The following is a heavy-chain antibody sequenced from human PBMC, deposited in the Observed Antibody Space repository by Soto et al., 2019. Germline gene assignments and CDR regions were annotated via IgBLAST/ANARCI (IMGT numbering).Heavy chain of an antibody. D-gene: IGHD2-8*01. V-gene: IGHV1-18*01. J-gene: IGHJ4*02. Sequence: QVQLVQSGAEVKSPGASVRVSCKTSGFSFGAYGFGWVRQAPGEGLEWMGWISGHNGASNYARQFQDRLILTIDTATTTVYMDLKSLRSDDTAVYYCARGLGVQQGACGRCSLGDGGQGSQITVSS. CDR3: ARGLGVQQGACGRCSLGD. CDR2: ISGHNGAS. CDR1: GFSFGAYG.